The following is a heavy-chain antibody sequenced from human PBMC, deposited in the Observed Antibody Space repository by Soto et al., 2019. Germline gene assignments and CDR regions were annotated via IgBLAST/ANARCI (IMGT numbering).Heavy chain of an antibody. CDR1: GFSLSTSGVG. CDR3: ALKDDGGMDV. V-gene: IGHV2-5*02. D-gene: IGHD2-15*01. J-gene: IGHJ6*02. CDR2: IYWDDDK. Sequence: QITLKESGPTLVKPTQTLTLTCTFSGFSLSTSGVGVGWIRQPPGKALEWLALIYWDDDKRYSPSLKNSLTITKDTAQYQVVLTMTNMDPVDTATYYCALKDDGGMDVWGQGTTGTVAS.